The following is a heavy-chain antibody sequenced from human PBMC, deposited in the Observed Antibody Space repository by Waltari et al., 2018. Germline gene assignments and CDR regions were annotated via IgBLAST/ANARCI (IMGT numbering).Heavy chain of an antibody. CDR1: GGSISSSSYY. CDR3: ARDREYSSSIEYFQH. Sequence: QLQLQESGPGLVKPSETLSLTCTVSGGSISSSSYYWGWIRQPPGKGLEWIGSIYYSGSTYYNPSLKSRVTISVDTSKNQFSLKLSSVTAADTAVYYCARDREYSSSIEYFQHWGQGTLVTVSS. J-gene: IGHJ1*01. CDR2: IYYSGST. V-gene: IGHV4-39*07. D-gene: IGHD6-6*01.